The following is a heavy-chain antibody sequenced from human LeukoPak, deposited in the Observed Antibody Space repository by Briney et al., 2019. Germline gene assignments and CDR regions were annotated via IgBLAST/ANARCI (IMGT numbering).Heavy chain of an antibody. CDR1: GYSLTSYW. CDR3: ARHANIVVVPAAPRMFDN. CDR2: IDPSDSYT. D-gene: IGHD2-2*01. Sequence: HGESLKISCKGSGYSLTSYWISWVRQMPGKGLEWMGRIDPSDSYTNYSPSFQGHVTISADKSISTAYLQWSSLKASDTAMYYCARHANIVVVPAAPRMFDNWGQGTMVTVSS. V-gene: IGHV5-10-1*01. J-gene: IGHJ3*02.